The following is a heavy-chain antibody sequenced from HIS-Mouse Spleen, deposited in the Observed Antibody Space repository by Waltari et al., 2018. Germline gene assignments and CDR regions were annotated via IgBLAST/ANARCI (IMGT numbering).Heavy chain of an antibody. Sequence: QVQLVQSGAEVKKPGASVKVSCKASGYTFTGYYMHWVRQAPGQGLGWVGWINPNRGGTNYAQKFQGRLTMTRDTSISTAYMELSRLRSDDTAVYYCARDSPTQLVGDAFDIWGQGTMVTVSS. J-gene: IGHJ3*02. CDR1: GYTFTGYY. CDR2: INPNRGGT. D-gene: IGHD3-10*01. V-gene: IGHV1-2*02. CDR3: ARDSPTQLVGDAFDI.